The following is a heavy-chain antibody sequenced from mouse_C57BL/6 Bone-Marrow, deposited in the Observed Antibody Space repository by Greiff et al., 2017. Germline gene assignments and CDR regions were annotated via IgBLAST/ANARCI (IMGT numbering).Heavy chain of an antibody. CDR1: GYTFTSYW. V-gene: IGHV1-74*01. J-gene: IGHJ1*03. Sequence: VQLQQPGAELVKPGASVKVSCKASGYTFTSYWMHWVKQRPGQGLEWIGRIHPSDSDTNYNQKFKGKATLTAEQSSSTAYMQLSSLTSEDSAVYFCASLITTVRRYFDVWGTGTTVTVSS. CDR3: ASLITTVRRYFDV. CDR2: IHPSDSDT. D-gene: IGHD1-1*01.